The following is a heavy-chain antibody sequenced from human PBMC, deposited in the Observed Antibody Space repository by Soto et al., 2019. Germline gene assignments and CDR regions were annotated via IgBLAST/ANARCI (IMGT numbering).Heavy chain of an antibody. V-gene: IGHV3-23*01. CDR3: AKPSLGSSGYYYLAYYYYGMDV. Sequence: PGGSLRLSCAASGFTFSNYAVTWVRQAPGKGLEWVSTISGSGGSTYYADSVKGRFTISRDNSKNTLYLQMNSLRDEDTAIYYCAKPSLGSSGYYYLAYYYYGMDVWGQGTTVTVSS. J-gene: IGHJ6*02. CDR2: ISGSGGST. D-gene: IGHD3-22*01. CDR1: GFTFSNYA.